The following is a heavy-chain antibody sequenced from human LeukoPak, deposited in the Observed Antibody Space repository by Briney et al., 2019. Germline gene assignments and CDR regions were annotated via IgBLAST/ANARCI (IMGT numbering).Heavy chain of an antibody. Sequence: GRSLRLSCAASGFTFSSYGMHWVRQAPGKGLEWVAVIWYDGSNKYYADSVKGRFTISRDDSKNTLYLQMNSLRAEDTAVYYCARSRCTITSCYGGFDYWGQGTLVTVSS. CDR1: GFTFSSYG. CDR2: IWYDGSNK. V-gene: IGHV3-33*01. D-gene: IGHD2-2*01. J-gene: IGHJ4*02. CDR3: ARSRCTITSCYGGFDY.